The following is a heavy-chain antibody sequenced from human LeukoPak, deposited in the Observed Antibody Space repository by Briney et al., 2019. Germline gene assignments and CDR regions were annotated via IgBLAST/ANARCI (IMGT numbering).Heavy chain of an antibody. Sequence: GASVKVSCKDSGYTFTSYGISWVRQAPGQGLEWMGWISAYNGNTNYAQKLQGRVTMTTDTSTSTAYMELRSLRSDDTAVYYCATSPPGIDYYYGMDVWGQGTTVTVSS. CDR2: ISAYNGNT. CDR3: ATSPPGIDYYYGMDV. CDR1: GYTFTSYG. J-gene: IGHJ6*02. V-gene: IGHV1-18*01. D-gene: IGHD1-1*01.